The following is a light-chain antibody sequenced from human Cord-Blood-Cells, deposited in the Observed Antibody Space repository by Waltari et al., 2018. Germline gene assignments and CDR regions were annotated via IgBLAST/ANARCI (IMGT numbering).Light chain of an antibody. CDR1: QSLSSY. J-gene: IGKJ1*01. CDR2: AAT. V-gene: IGKV1-39*01. CDR3: QQSYSTPRT. Sequence: DIQMTQSPSSLSASVGDRVTITCRASQSLSSYLNWYQQKPGKAPELLIYAATSLQRGVPSRFSGSGSGTDFTLTISSLQPEDFATYYCQQSYSTPRTFGQGTKVEIK.